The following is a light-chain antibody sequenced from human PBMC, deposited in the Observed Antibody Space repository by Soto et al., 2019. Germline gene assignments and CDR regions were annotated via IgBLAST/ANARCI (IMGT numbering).Light chain of an antibody. CDR1: SSDVGGYNY. Sequence: QSALTQPRSVSGSPGQSVNISCTGTSSDVGGYNYVSWYQPHPGKAPKLMIYDVSKRPSGVPDRFSGSKSGNTASLTISGLHADEDADYYCCSYAGSFVVFGGGTKLTVL. CDR2: DVS. J-gene: IGLJ2*01. CDR3: CSYAGSFVV. V-gene: IGLV2-11*01.